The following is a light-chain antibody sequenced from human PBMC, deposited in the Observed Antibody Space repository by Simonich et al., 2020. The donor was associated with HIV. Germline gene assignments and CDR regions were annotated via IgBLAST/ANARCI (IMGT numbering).Light chain of an antibody. Sequence: DIVMTQSPDSLAVSLGERATINCKSSQSVLYSSNNKNYLAWYQQKPGQPPKLLIYWASTREAGVPDRFSGRGSGTDFTLTISSLQAEDVALYYCQHYYTTPLTFGGGTKVEIK. CDR1: QSVLYSSNNKNY. CDR2: WAS. V-gene: IGKV4-1*01. CDR3: QHYYTTPLT. J-gene: IGKJ4*01.